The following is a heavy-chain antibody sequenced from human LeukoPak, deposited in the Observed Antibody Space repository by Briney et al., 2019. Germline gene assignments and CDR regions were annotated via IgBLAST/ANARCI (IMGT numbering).Heavy chain of an antibody. CDR2: IYISGTT. CDR1: GDSISSGSYY. V-gene: IGHV4-61*02. Sequence: PSETLSLTCTVSGDSISSGSYYWSWIRQPAGKGLEWIGRIYISGTTNYNPSLKSRVTISVDTSKNQFSLKLSSVTAADTAVYYCAGGRGGSWFDPWGQGTLVTVSS. CDR3: AGGRGGSWFDP. D-gene: IGHD3-16*01. J-gene: IGHJ5*02.